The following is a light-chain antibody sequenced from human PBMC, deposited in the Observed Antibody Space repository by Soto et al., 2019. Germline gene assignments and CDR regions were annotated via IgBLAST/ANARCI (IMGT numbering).Light chain of an antibody. CDR3: QHFYSHPPT. CDR2: GAS. CDR1: QDIGTS. Sequence: RMTQSPSSFSASTGYRVTIVCRASQDIGTSLAWYQQKHGKAPKLLISGASTLQIGVPSRFSGSGYGTDFNLTINYLQSEDFATYLCQHFYSHPPTFGQGTKVDIK. J-gene: IGKJ1*01. V-gene: IGKV1-8*01.